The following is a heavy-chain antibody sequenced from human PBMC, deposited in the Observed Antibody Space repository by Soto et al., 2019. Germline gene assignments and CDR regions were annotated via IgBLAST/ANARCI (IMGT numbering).Heavy chain of an antibody. J-gene: IGHJ5*02. D-gene: IGHD1-1*01. Sequence: QLQLQQSGSGLVRPSQTLSLTCAVSGGSLSSDGYSWNWIRHPPGKVLEWIGYIYHSGSTLYTPSPTSRVTTSVDKSQNQFSLKLSSVAAAGTAVYYCARDQLEGNWFDPWGKGTLVTVSS. V-gene: IGHV4-30-2*01. CDR1: GGSLSSDGYS. CDR2: IYHSGST. CDR3: ARDQLEGNWFDP.